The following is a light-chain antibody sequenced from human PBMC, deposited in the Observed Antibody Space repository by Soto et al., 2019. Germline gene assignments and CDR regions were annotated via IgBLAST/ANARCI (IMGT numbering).Light chain of an antibody. J-gene: IGLJ2*01. V-gene: IGLV2-14*01. CDR3: SSYISSSTLV. CDR2: DVN. CDR1: SSDVGGYNY. Sequence: QSALTQPASVSGSPGQSITISCTGTSSDVGGYNYVSWYQQHPGKAPKLMIYDVNNRPSGVSNRFSGSSSGNTASLTISGLQAEDEADYYCSSYISSSTLVFGGGTKVTVX.